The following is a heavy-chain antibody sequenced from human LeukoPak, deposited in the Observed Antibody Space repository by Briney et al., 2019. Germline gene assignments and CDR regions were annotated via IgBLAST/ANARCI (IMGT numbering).Heavy chain of an antibody. J-gene: IGHJ2*01. CDR1: GGSFSGYY. V-gene: IGHV4-34*01. D-gene: IGHD2-2*02. Sequence: SETLSLTCAVYGGSFSGYYWSWIRQPPGKGLEWIGEINHSGSTNYNPSLKSRVTISVDTSKNQFSLKLSSVTAADTAVYYCARASYQLLYGPPWYFDLWGRGTLVTVSS. CDR2: INHSGST. CDR3: ARASYQLLYGPPWYFDL.